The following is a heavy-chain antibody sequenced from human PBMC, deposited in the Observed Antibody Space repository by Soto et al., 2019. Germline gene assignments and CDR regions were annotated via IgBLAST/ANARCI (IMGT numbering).Heavy chain of an antibody. D-gene: IGHD2-15*01. Sequence: GSMRVSCTAAGCTFISYGMHRVRKAPGKGLEWVAVISYDGSNKYYADSVKGRFTISRDNSKNTLYLQMNSLRAEDTAVYYCAKDRGKGGYYYYGMDVWGQGTTVTVSS. J-gene: IGHJ6*02. CDR3: AKDRGKGGYYYYGMDV. CDR1: GCTFISYG. V-gene: IGHV3-30*18. CDR2: ISYDGSNK.